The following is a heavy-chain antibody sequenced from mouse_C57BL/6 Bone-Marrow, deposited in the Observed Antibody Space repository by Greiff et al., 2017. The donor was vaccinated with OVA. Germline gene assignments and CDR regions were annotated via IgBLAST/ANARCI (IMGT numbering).Heavy chain of an antibody. V-gene: IGHV1-58*01. J-gene: IGHJ4*01. CDR3: ALLCGDY. CDR2: ISIGDGYT. Sequence: VQLQQSGAELVRPGSSVKMSCKTSGYPFTSYGINWVKQRPGQGLEWIGYISIGDGYTEYNEKFTGKATLTSDTSACTDYMQLSSLTAEDSAIYFCALLCGDYWGQGTSVTVSS. CDR1: GYPFTSYG. D-gene: IGHD2-10*01.